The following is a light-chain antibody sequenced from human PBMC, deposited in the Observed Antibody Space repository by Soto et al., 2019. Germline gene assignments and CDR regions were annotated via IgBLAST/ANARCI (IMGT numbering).Light chain of an antibody. Sequence: QSVLTQPPSVSGAPGQRVTISCTGSSSNIGAGYYVHWYQQLPGTAPKLLIYGNSNRPSGVPDRFSGSKSGTSASLAITGLQAEDEADYYGQSYDSSLSGGDVVFGGGTKLTVL. CDR2: GNS. CDR3: QSYDSSLSGGDVV. CDR1: SSNIGAGYY. J-gene: IGLJ2*01. V-gene: IGLV1-40*01.